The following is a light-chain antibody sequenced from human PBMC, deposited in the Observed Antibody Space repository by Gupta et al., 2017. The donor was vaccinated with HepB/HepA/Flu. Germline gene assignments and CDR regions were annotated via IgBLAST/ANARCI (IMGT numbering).Light chain of an antibody. J-gene: IGLJ3*02. CDR2: EVS. CDR3: CSYAGITTWV. Sequence: QSALTQPASVSGSPGPSITISFTGSSSDVGTYNFVSWYQQQPGKAPKVIIYEVSQRPSGVSNRFSASKSGNTASLTISGLQAEDEADYYCCSYAGITTWVFGGGTKLTVL. CDR1: SSDVGTYNF. V-gene: IGLV2-23*02.